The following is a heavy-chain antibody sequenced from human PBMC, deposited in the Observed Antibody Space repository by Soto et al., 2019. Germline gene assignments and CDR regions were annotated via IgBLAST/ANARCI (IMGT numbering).Heavy chain of an antibody. D-gene: IGHD2-15*01. V-gene: IGHV1-24*01. CDR2: FDPEDGET. Sequence: QVQLVQSGAEVKKPGASVKVSCKVSGYTLTELSMHWVRQAPGKGLEWMGGFDPEDGETIYAQKFQGRVTMTEDTSTDTAYMELSSLRSEDTAVYYCATGQADCSGGSCQPRDGMDVWGQGTTVTVSS. CDR3: ATGQADCSGGSCQPRDGMDV. CDR1: GYTLTELS. J-gene: IGHJ6*02.